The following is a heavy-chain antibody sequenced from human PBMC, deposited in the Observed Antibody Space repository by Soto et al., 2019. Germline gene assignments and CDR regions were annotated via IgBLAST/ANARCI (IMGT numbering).Heavy chain of an antibody. CDR2: INPSGGST. Sequence: ASVKVSCKASGYTFTSYYMHWVRQAPGQGLEWIGVINPSGGSTSYAQKNKGRVTMTSDTSTSTDYMELSSLRSENKAEYYCARLHSGTSPYYFDYWGRGTLVTVSS. CDR1: GYTFTSYY. CDR3: ARLHSGTSPYYFDY. D-gene: IGHD1-26*01. V-gene: IGHV1-46*01. J-gene: IGHJ4*02.